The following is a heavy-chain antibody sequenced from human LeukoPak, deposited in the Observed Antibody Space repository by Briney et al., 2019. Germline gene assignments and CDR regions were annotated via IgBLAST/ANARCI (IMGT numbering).Heavy chain of an antibody. D-gene: IGHD4-17*01. Sequence: PSETLSLTCAVYGGSFSYYYWSWLRQPPGKGLEWIGEINHSGITNYNPSLKSRVTISADTSKDQFSLKLTSVTAADTAVYYCANPARDFADSGAITWWGQGTLVTVSS. CDR3: ANPARDFADSGAITW. J-gene: IGHJ4*02. CDR1: GGSFSYYY. CDR2: INHSGIT. V-gene: IGHV4-34*01.